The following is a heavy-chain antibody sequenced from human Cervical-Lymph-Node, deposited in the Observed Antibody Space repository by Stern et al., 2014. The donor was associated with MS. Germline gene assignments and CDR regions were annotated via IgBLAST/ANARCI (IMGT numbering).Heavy chain of an antibody. CDR2: INPGDSDT. CDR3: ARHYSSSSSADY. V-gene: IGHV5-51*01. Sequence: EVQLVESGVEVKKPGEYLKISCKGSGYSFTNYWIGWVRQMPGKGLEWMGIINPGDSDTRYSPSFQGQVTVSADKSTNTAYLQWSSLKTSDTAMYYCARHYSSSSSADYWGQGTLVTVSS. D-gene: IGHD6-6*01. CDR1: GYSFTNYW. J-gene: IGHJ4*02.